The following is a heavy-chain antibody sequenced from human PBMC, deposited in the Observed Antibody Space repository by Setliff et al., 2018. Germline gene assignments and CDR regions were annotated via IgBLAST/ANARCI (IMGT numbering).Heavy chain of an antibody. D-gene: IGHD3-3*01. Sequence: PSETLSLTCTVSGGSISSYYWSWIRQPPGKRLVWIGYIYYSGSTNYNPSLESRVTISVDTSKNQFSLRLNSATAADTAVYYCASSRDYNFWSGYYSPLDYWGQGTLVTVSS. V-gene: IGHV4-59*01. J-gene: IGHJ4*02. CDR3: ASSRDYNFWSGYYSPLDY. CDR2: IYYSGST. CDR1: GGSISSYY.